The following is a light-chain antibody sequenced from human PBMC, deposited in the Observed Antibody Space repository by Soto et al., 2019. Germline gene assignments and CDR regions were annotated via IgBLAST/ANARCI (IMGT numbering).Light chain of an antibody. CDR3: QEYNNYWT. Sequence: DIQMTQSPSTLSGSVGDRVTITCRAGQTISSWLAWYQQKPGKAPKLLIYKASTLKSGVPSRFSGSGSGTEFTLTISSLHPDNYATYYCQEYNNYWTFGQGTKVDI. V-gene: IGKV1-5*03. CDR1: QTISSW. CDR2: KAS. J-gene: IGKJ1*01.